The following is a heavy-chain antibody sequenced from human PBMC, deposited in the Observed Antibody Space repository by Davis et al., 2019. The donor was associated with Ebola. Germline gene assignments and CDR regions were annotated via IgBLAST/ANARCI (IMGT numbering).Heavy chain of an antibody. D-gene: IGHD2-2*03. CDR3: ARFGYCSSTSCYILGDYYYYYGMDV. Sequence: AASVKVSCKASGYSFTDDGISWVRQAPGQGLEWMGWINAGNGDTKSSQKFQGRVTMTRNTSISTAYMELSSLRSDDTAVYYCARFGYCSSTSCYILGDYYYYYGMDVWGQGTTVTVSS. CDR1: GYSFTDDG. CDR2: INAGNGDT. V-gene: IGHV1-18*01. J-gene: IGHJ6*02.